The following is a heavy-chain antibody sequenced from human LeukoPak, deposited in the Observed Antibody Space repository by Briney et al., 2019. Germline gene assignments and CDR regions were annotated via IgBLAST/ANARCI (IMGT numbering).Heavy chain of an antibody. V-gene: IGHV1-2*06. D-gene: IGHD3-10*01. CDR2: INPNSGGT. CDR1: GYTFTGYY. Sequence: ASVTVSCKASGYTFTGYYMHWVRQAPGQGLEWMGRINPNSGGTNYAQKFQGRVTMTRDTSISTAYMELSRLRSDDTAVCYCASGGRSMVRGVITTSRNYYYYGMDVWGQGTTVTVSS. CDR3: ASGGRSMVRGVITTSRNYYYYGMDV. J-gene: IGHJ6*02.